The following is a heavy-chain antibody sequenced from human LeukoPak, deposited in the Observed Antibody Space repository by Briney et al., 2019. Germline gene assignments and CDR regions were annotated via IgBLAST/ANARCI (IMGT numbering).Heavy chain of an antibody. CDR1: GFTFRKTW. Sequence: GGSLRLSCAPSGFTFRKTWMSGVRETPEKGLEWVANIKEDGSAEYYVDSVKGRFTISRDNARNSLYLKMNSLRAEDTAIYYCAKDDDGYYWGQGILVNVS. J-gene: IGHJ4*02. CDR3: AKDDDGYY. CDR2: IKEDGSAE. V-gene: IGHV3-7*04. D-gene: IGHD3-3*01.